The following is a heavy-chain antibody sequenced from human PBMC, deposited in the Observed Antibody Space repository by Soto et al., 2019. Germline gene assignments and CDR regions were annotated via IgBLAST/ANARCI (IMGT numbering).Heavy chain of an antibody. Sequence: QVQLQESGPGLVKPSGTLSLTCAVSGGSISSSNWWSWVRQPPGKGLEWIGEIYHSGSTNYNPSLKNRVTISGAMAKNQISLKLSSVTAANTAVYYCARVLGNDAFDIWCQGTMVTVSS. V-gene: IGHV4-4*02. CDR1: GGSISSSNW. CDR2: IYHSGST. D-gene: IGHD3-3*02. J-gene: IGHJ3*02. CDR3: ARVLGNDAFDI.